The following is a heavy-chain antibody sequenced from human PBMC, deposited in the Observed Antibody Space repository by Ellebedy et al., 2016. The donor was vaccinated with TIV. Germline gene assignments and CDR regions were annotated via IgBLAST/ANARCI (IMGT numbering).Heavy chain of an antibody. CDR1: GGSISSSSYY. CDR3: ARVHSVSSALEMATIKGAFDI. CDR2: IYYSGST. Sequence: SETLSLTXTVSGGSISSSSYYWGWIRQPPGKGLEWIGSIYYSGSTYYNPSLKSRVTISVDTSKNQFSLKLSSVTAADTAVYYCARVHSVSSALEMATIKGAFDIWGQGTMVTVSS. D-gene: IGHD5-24*01. V-gene: IGHV4-39*07. J-gene: IGHJ3*02.